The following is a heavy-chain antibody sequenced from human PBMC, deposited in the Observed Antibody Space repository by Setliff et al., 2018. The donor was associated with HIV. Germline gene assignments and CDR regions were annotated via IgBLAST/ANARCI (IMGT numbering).Heavy chain of an antibody. D-gene: IGHD3-3*01. V-gene: IGHV4-61*02. CDR3: AREATIFGVVMPYFDY. CDR2: IYSSVST. CDR1: GGSISGANYY. J-gene: IGHJ4*02. Sequence: PSETLSLTCTVSGGSISGANYYWTWIRQPAGKGLEWIGRIYSSVSTNYNPSLKSRVTISIGTSKNQFSLKLSSVTAADTAVYYCAREATIFGVVMPYFDYWGQGTLVTVSS.